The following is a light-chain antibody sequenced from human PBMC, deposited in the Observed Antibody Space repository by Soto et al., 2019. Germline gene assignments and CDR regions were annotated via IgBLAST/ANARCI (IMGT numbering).Light chain of an antibody. CDR1: QTISSDY. CDR2: GTS. Sequence: EIVLTQSPGTLSVSPGERATLSCRASQTISSDYLAWYQQKPGQAPSLLIYGTSSRATGIPDRFSGSGSGTDFTLTISRLEPEESAIYYCQQYVGWTFGQGTKVEIK. V-gene: IGKV3-20*01. CDR3: QQYVGWT. J-gene: IGKJ1*01.